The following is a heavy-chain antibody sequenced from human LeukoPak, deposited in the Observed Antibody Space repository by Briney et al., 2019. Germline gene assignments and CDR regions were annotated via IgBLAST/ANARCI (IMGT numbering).Heavy chain of an antibody. Sequence: SETLSLTCTVSGGSISSYYWSWTRQPAGKGLEWIGRIYTSGSANYNPSLKSRVTVSVDTPKNQISLNLTSVTAADTAVYYCARGPTWGSAYFDYWGQGTLVTVSS. D-gene: IGHD7-27*01. CDR3: ARGPTWGSAYFDY. V-gene: IGHV4-4*07. CDR1: GGSISSYY. CDR2: IYTSGSA. J-gene: IGHJ4*02.